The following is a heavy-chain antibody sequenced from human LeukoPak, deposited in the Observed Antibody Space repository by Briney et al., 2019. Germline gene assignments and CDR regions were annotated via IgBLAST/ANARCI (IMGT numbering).Heavy chain of an antibody. J-gene: IGHJ4*02. CDR3: ARGYGDYVAIVDY. CDR2: ISGYNGNT. D-gene: IGHD4-17*01. Sequence: GASVKVSCKASGYTFTGYYMHWVRQAPGQGLEWMGWISGYNGNTNYAQNLQGRVTMTTDTSTSTAYMELRSLRSDDTAVYYCARGYGDYVAIVDYWGQGTLVTVSS. CDR1: GYTFTGYY. V-gene: IGHV1-18*04.